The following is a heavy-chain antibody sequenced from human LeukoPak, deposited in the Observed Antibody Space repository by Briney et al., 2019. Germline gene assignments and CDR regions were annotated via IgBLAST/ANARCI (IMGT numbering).Heavy chain of an antibody. J-gene: IGHJ4*02. D-gene: IGHD3-3*02. CDR3: ARGLPFSPAFDY. CDR1: GGSFSGYY. Sequence: PSETLSLTCAVYGGSFSGYYGSWIRQPPGKGLEWIGEINHSGSTNYNPSLKSRVTISVDTSKNQFSLKLSSVTAADTAVYYCARGLPFSPAFDYWGQGTLVTVSS. V-gene: IGHV4-34*01. CDR2: INHSGST.